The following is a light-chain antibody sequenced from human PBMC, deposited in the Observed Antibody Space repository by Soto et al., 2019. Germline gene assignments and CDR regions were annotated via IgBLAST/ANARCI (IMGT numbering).Light chain of an antibody. CDR2: TVP. Sequence: DIQMTQSPSSLSASLGDRVTITCRASQDISTYLNWYQHKPGKAPNLLIYTVPNLETGVPSRFSGSGSGTVFTVTISALQPGDIATYYCQQYNSLPYTCGQGTRLEIE. CDR3: QQYNSLPYT. V-gene: IGKV1-33*01. J-gene: IGKJ2*01. CDR1: QDISTY.